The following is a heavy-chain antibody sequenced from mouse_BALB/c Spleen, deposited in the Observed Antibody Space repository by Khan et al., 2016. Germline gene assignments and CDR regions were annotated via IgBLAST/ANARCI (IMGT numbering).Heavy chain of an antibody. J-gene: IGHJ3*01. D-gene: IGHD2-4*01. CDR3: DSYYDYDGGFAY. V-gene: IGHV2-6-7*01. CDR1: GFSITGFA. CDR2: IWGDGST. Sequence: QVQLKESGPGLVAPSQSLSITCTVTGFSITGFAVNWVRQPPGKGLEWLGVIWGDGSTDYDSALKSRLSISKDDSKSQVFLKMNSLQTDDTARYXCDSYYDYDGGFAYWGQGTLVIVSA.